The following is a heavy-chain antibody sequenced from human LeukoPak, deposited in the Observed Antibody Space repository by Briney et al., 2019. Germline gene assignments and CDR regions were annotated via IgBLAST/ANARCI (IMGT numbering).Heavy chain of an antibody. Sequence: GGALRLSCAASGFTFSSYAMSWVRQAPGKGLEGVSALSGSCCSTYYADSVKGRFTISGDNYKNTLYLQMNGLSAEDTHVYYCATARRRVTFGGVIGHDAFDIWGQGTMVTVSS. V-gene: IGHV3-23*01. J-gene: IGHJ3*02. D-gene: IGHD3-16*02. CDR1: GFTFSSYA. CDR3: ATARRRVTFGGVIGHDAFDI. CDR2: LSGSCCST.